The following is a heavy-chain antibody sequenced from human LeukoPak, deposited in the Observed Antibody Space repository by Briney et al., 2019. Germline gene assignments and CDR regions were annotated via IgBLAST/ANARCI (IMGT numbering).Heavy chain of an antibody. Sequence: GGSLRLSCAASGFTFSSYAMSWVRQAPGKGLEWVSAISGSGGSTYYADSVKGRFTISRDNSKNTLYLQMNSLRAEDTAVYYCAKGRERYCSGGSCYTAVGLNYWGQGTLVTVS. CDR3: AKGRERYCSGGSCYTAVGLNY. V-gene: IGHV3-23*01. CDR1: GFTFSSYA. J-gene: IGHJ4*02. D-gene: IGHD2-15*01. CDR2: ISGSGGST.